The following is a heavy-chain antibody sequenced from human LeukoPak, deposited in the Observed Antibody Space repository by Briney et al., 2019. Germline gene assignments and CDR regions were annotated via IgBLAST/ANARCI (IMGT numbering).Heavy chain of an antibody. J-gene: IGHJ4*02. V-gene: IGHV3-23*01. D-gene: IGHD2-15*01. CDR3: ARVKRDCSGGSCYSYDY. Sequence: GGSLRLSCVASRFTFNTYAVNWVRQAPGKGLEWVSAISGNGDITYYADSVRGRFTISRDSSKNTLYLQMNSLRAEDTAVYYCARVKRDCSGGSCYSYDYWGQGTLVTVSS. CDR2: ISGNGDIT. CDR1: RFTFNTYA.